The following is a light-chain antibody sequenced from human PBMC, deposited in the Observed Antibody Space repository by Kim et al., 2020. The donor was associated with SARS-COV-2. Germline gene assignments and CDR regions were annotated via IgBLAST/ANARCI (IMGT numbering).Light chain of an antibody. CDR3: SSYASSTTLGV. V-gene: IGLV2-14*03. J-gene: IGLJ2*01. CDR2: DVS. CDR1: SSDVGGYNY. Sequence: SITLACTATSSDVGGYNYVSWYQQHPGKAPKLMIYDVSKRPSGVSNRFSGSKSGNTASLTISGLQAEDEADYYCSSYASSTTLGVFGGGTQLTVL.